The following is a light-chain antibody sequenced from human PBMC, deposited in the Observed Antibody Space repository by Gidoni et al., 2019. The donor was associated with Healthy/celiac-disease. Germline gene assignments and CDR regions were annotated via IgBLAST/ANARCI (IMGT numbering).Light chain of an antibody. CDR1: SSDVGRYNL. V-gene: IGLV2-23*02. CDR3: CSYAGSSTYVV. Sequence: QSARTPPASVSGSPGQSHTISRTRTSSDVGRYNLVSWYQQHPGKAPKLMIYEVRKRPSGVSNRFSGSKSGNTASLTISGLQAEDEADYYCCSYAGSSTYVVFGGGTKLTVL. J-gene: IGLJ2*01. CDR2: EVR.